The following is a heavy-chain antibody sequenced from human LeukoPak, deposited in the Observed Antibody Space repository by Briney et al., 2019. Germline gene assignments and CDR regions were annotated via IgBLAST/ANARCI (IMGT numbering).Heavy chain of an antibody. Sequence: AGGSLRLSCAASGFTFSSYAMHWVRQAPGKGLEWVAVISYDGSNKYYADSVKGRFTISRDNSKNTLYLQMNSLRAEDTAVYYCARDLASTRDYYYYYMDVWGKGTTVTVSS. D-gene: IGHD2-2*01. CDR2: ISYDGSNK. V-gene: IGHV3-30*04. J-gene: IGHJ6*03. CDR1: GFTFSSYA. CDR3: ARDLASTRDYYYYYMDV.